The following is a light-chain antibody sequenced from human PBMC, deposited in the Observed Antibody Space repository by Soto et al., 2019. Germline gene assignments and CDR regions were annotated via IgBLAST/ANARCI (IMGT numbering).Light chain of an antibody. V-gene: IGKV1-39*01. Sequence: DIQMTQSPSSLSASVGDRVTITCRASRTIAGYVNWYQQRPGEAPNLLIYAASSLQSGVPSRFRGSGSGTDFTLTINSLQPEDFATFYCQQTYSTPGTFGQGTKGDIK. J-gene: IGKJ1*01. CDR3: QQTYSTPGT. CDR1: RTIAGY. CDR2: AAS.